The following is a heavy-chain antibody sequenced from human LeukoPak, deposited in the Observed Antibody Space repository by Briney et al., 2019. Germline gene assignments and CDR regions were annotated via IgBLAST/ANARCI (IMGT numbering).Heavy chain of an antibody. V-gene: IGHV3-53*01. D-gene: IGHD3-10*01. J-gene: IGHJ4*02. CDR1: GFTVSSNY. CDR2: IYSGGST. CDR3: ASVDYYGSGTIGS. Sequence: PGGSLRLSCAASGFTVSSNYMSWVRQAPGKGLEWVSVIYSGGSTYYADSVKGRFTISRDNSKNTLYLQMNSLRAEDTAVYYCASVDYYGSGTIGSWGQGTLVTVSS.